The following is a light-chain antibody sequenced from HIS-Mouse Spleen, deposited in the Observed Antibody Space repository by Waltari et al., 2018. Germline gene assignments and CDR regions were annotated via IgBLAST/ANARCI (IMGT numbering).Light chain of an antibody. J-gene: IGKJ1*01. CDR2: AAS. CDR3: QQLNSYPRT. V-gene: IGKV1-9*01. Sequence: DIQLTQSPSFLSASVADRVTITCRASRGISSYLAWYQQKPGKAPKLLIYAASTLQSGGPSRFSGSGSGTEFTLTISSLQPEDFATYYCQQLNSYPRTFGQGTKVEIK. CDR1: RGISSY.